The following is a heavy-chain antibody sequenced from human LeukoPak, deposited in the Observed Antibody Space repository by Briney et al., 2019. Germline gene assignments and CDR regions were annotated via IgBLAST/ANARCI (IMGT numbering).Heavy chain of an antibody. CDR3: ARQLDYGGFGAFGI. CDR1: GYTFTNYW. Sequence: GESLKISCKGSGYTFTNYWIHWVRQMPGKGLEWMGNVYPGDSDTRYSPSFQGQVTISADKSITTTYLQWNSLRASDTAIYYCARQLDYGGFGAFGIWGQGTMVTVSS. CDR2: VYPGDSDT. V-gene: IGHV5-51*01. D-gene: IGHD4-23*01. J-gene: IGHJ3*02.